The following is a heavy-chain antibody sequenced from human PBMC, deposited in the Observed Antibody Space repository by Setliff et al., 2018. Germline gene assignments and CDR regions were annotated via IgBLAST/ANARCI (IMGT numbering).Heavy chain of an antibody. CDR1: GDSIRRGDY. J-gene: IGHJ4*02. CDR3: AKDGSGSYDYLDY. CDR2: IHHSGET. Sequence: SETLSLTCTVSGDSIRRGDYWSWIRQHPGKGLEWIGYIHHSGETFYNPSLRSRVIISVDTSKNQFSLKLSSVTAADTAVYYCAKDGSGSYDYLDYWGQGTLVTVSS. D-gene: IGHD6-13*01. V-gene: IGHV4-38-2*02.